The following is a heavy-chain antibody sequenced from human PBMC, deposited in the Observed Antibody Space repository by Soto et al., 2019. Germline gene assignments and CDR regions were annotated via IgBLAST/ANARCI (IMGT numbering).Heavy chain of an antibody. Sequence: QVQLVESGGGVVQPGRSLRLSCAASGFTFSSYAMHWVRQAPGKGLEWVAVISYDGSNKYYADSVKGRFTISRDNSKNTLYLQMYSLRAEDTAVYYCARSSEQWLGYFDYWGQGTLVTVSS. CDR2: ISYDGSNK. CDR1: GFTFSSYA. D-gene: IGHD6-19*01. CDR3: ARSSEQWLGYFDY. J-gene: IGHJ4*02. V-gene: IGHV3-30-3*01.